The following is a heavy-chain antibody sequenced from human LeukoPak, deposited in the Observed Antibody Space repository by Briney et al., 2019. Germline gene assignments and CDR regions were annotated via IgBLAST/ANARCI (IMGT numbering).Heavy chain of an antibody. CDR2: IKEDGSQK. CDR1: GFTFTDSW. CDR3: AKYKGRAYDD. Sequence: GGSLRLSCAASGFTFTDSWMSWVREVPGKGLEWVANIKEDGSQKNYVDSVKGRFTIFRDNAENSLFLQMHSLTAEDSAVYFCAKYKGRAYDDWGQGIQVTVAS. J-gene: IGHJ4*02. V-gene: IGHV3-7*01. D-gene: IGHD1-1*01.